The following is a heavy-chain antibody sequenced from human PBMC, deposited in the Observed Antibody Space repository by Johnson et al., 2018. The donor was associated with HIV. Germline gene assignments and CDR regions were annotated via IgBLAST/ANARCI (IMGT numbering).Heavy chain of an antibody. V-gene: IGHV3-7*01. CDR3: ARGVEMATIRDVGDAFDI. CDR1: GFTFSTCP. Sequence: VQLVESGGGVVQPGRSLRLSCAASGFTFSTCPMHWVRQAPGKGLEWVANIKQDGREKYYADSVKGRFTISRDNAKDSLYLQMNSLRAEDTAVYYCARGVEMATIRDVGDAFDIWGQGTMVTVSS. J-gene: IGHJ3*02. D-gene: IGHD5-24*01. CDR2: IKQDGREK.